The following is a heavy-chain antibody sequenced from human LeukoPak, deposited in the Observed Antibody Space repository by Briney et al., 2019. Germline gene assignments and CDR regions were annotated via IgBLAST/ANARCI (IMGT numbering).Heavy chain of an antibody. V-gene: IGHV3-15*01. D-gene: IGHD3-22*01. CDR3: TTPPGYYDTSPLDY. Sequence: PGGSLRLSCAASGFTFSNAWMTRVRQAPGKGLEWVGHIKSKADGETTDYAAPVKDRFTISRDDSENTVYLQMSSLKSEDTAVYYCTTPPGYYDTSPLDYWGQGTLVTVSS. J-gene: IGHJ4*02. CDR1: GFTFSNAW. CDR2: IKSKADGETT.